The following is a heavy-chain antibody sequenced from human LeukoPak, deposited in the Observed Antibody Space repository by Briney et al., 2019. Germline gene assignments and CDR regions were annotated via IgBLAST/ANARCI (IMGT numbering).Heavy chain of an antibody. Sequence: ASVNVSRQDSLYWLTSYGISWVRPAPGQGVEWMGCISGYNCHTNYAQKLQGRVTMTTDTSTSTDYMELRSLRSDDTAVYYCARGGDGDILSGLVVEYWG. J-gene: IGHJ4*01. CDR3: ARGGDGDILSGLVVEY. V-gene: IGHV1-18*01. CDR2: ISGYNCHT. D-gene: IGHD3-9*01. CDR1: LYWLTSYG.